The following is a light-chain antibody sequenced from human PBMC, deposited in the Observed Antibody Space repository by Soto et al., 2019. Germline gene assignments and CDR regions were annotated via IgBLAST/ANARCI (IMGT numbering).Light chain of an antibody. Sequence: EIVLTQSPGTLSLSPGERGTLSCRASQSVTSRYLAWYQQKPGQAPRLLLYGASSRASVIPDRFSGSGSGTDFTLTISRLEPEDFAVYYCQHYGTSLTFGGGTTVEIK. CDR1: QSVTSRY. CDR3: QHYGTSLT. V-gene: IGKV3-20*01. J-gene: IGKJ4*01. CDR2: GAS.